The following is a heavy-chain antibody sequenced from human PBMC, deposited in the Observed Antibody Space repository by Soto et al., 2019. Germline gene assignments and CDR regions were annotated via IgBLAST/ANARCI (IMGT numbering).Heavy chain of an antibody. CDR1: GFTFSSYA. V-gene: IGHV3-23*01. D-gene: IGHD3-10*01. CDR3: AKDSGGRLYYYYGMDV. Sequence: GGSLRLSCAASGFTFSSYAMSWVRQAPGKGLEWVSAISGSGGSTYYADSVKGRFTISRDNSKNTLYLQMNSLRAEDTAVYYCAKDSGGRLYYYYGMDVWGQGTTVTVSS. J-gene: IGHJ6*02. CDR2: ISGSGGST.